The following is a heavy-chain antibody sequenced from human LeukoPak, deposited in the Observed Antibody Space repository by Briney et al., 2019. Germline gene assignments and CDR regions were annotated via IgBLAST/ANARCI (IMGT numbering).Heavy chain of an antibody. J-gene: IGHJ4*02. CDR2: IYTSGST. Sequence: SQTLSLTCTVSGGSISSGSYYWSWIRQPAGKGLEWIGRIYTSGSTNYNPSLKSRVTISVDTSKNQFSLKLSSVTAADTAVYYCARGSYCSGGSCYYFDYWGQGALVTVSS. V-gene: IGHV4-61*02. CDR1: GGSISSGSYY. D-gene: IGHD2-15*01. CDR3: ARGSYCSGGSCYYFDY.